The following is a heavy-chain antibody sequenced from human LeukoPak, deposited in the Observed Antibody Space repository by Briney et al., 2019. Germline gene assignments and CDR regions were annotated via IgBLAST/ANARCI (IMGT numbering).Heavy chain of an antibody. V-gene: IGHV3-21*01. CDR2: ISSSSSYI. CDR1: GFTFSSYS. J-gene: IGHJ5*02. D-gene: IGHD2/OR15-2a*01. CDR3: ARTEGEYRFDP. Sequence: GGSLRLSCAASGFTFSSYSMNWARQAPGKGLEWVSSISSSSSYIYYADSVKGRFTISRDNAKNSLYLQMNSLRAEDTAVYYCARTEGEYRFDPWGQGTLVTVSS.